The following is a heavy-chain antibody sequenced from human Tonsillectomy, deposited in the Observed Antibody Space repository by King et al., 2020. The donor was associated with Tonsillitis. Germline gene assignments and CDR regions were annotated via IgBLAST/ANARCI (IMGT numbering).Heavy chain of an antibody. J-gene: IGHJ4*02. CDR2: IKQNGGET. CDR1: GFTFSSYW. D-gene: IGHD3-16*01. V-gene: IGHV3-7*01. Sequence: VQLVESGGGLVQPGGSLRLSCAASGFTFSSYWMSWVRQAPGKGLEWVANIKQNGGETYYVDSVKGRFTISRDNAKNSLYLQMNSLRAEDTAVYYCAGLGEYFCNVWGSSSEYYFDYWGQGTLVTVSS. CDR3: AGLGEYFCNVWGSSSEYYFDY.